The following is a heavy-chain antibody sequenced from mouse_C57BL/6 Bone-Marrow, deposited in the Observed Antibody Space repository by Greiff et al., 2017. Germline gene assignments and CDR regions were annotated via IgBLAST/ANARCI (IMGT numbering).Heavy chain of an antibody. J-gene: IGHJ1*03. D-gene: IGHD1-1*01. CDR1: GYTFTSYW. CDR2: IDPSDSET. Sequence: VQLQQPGAELVRPGSSVKLSCKASGYTFTSYWMHWVKQRPIQGLEWIGNIDPSDSETHYNQKFKDKATLTVDKSSSTAYMQLSSLTSEDTAVYYCASPFPSYGSSYWYFDVWGTGTTVTVSS. CDR3: ASPFPSYGSSYWYFDV. V-gene: IGHV1-52*01.